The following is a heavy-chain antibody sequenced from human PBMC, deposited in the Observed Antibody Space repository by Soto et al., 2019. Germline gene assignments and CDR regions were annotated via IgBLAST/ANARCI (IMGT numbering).Heavy chain of an antibody. V-gene: IGHV3-30-3*01. Sequence: PGGSLRLSCAASGFTFSSYAMHWVRQAPGKGLEWVAVISYDGSNKYYADSVKGRFTISRDNSKNTLYLQMNSLRAEDTAVYYCARDTSSLGFDFWGQGTLVTVSS. CDR1: GFTFSSYA. D-gene: IGHD3-16*01. J-gene: IGHJ4*02. CDR3: ARDTSSLGFDF. CDR2: ISYDGSNK.